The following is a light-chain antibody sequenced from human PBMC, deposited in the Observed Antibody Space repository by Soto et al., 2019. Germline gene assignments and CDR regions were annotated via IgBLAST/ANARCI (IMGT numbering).Light chain of an antibody. CDR1: TSNIGGSNA. CDR3: ASWDDSLRAVV. J-gene: IGLJ2*01. V-gene: IGLV1-47*02. Sequence: QSVLTQPPSVSGTPGQRVAISCSGGTSNIGGSNAVYWYQHVPGTAPKLLIHHNSLRPSGVPDRFSGSKFGTSGSLAISGLQADDEADYYCASWDDSLRAVVFGGGTKLTVL. CDR2: HNS.